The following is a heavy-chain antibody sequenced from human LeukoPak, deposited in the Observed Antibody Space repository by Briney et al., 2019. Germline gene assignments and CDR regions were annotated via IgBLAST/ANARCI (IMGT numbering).Heavy chain of an antibody. D-gene: IGHD4-17*01. CDR2: IYYSGGT. J-gene: IGHJ4*02. CDR1: GGSIRSYY. Sequence: SETLSLTCTVSGGSIRSYYWSWIRQPPGKGPEWIGYIYYSGGTNYNPSLKSRVTISLDTSKTQFSLKLSSVTAADTAVYYCARSLQTDYGDYRGDFDFWGQGTLVTVSS. V-gene: IGHV4-59*08. CDR3: ARSLQTDYGDYRGDFDF.